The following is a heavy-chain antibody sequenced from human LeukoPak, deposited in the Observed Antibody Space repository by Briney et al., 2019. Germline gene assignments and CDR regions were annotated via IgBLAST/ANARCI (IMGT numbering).Heavy chain of an antibody. D-gene: IGHD2-2*01. Sequence: GESLEISCRGSGYSFTTYWIGGVRQLPGKGLEWMGIIYPGDSDTRYSPSFQGQVTMSADKSINTAYLQWSSLKASDTAMYYCARRQGCSSTSCPPDYWGQGTLVTVSS. CDR1: GYSFTTYW. CDR2: IYPGDSDT. CDR3: ARRQGCSSTSCPPDY. V-gene: IGHV5-51*01. J-gene: IGHJ4*02.